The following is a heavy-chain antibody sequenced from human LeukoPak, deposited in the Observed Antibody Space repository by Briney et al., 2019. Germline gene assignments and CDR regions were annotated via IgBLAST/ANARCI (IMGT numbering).Heavy chain of an antibody. CDR3: ARVSGYDWESFYDY. CDR2: IYYSGST. CDR1: GDSISSYY. J-gene: IGHJ4*02. Sequence: SETLSLTCTVSGDSISSYYWSWIRQPPGKRLEWIGYIYYSGSTNYNPSLKSRVTISVDTSKNQFSLKLSSVTAADTAVYYCARVSGYDWESFYDYWGQGTLVTVSS. V-gene: IGHV4-59*01. D-gene: IGHD5-12*01.